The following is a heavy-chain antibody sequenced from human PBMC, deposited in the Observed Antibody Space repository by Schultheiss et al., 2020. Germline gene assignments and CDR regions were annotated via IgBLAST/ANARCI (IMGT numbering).Heavy chain of an antibody. CDR1: GFTFSSYS. Sequence: GGSLRLSCAASGFTFSSYSMNWVRQAPGKGLEWVSSISSSSSYIYYADSVKGRFTISRDNAKNSLYLQMNSLRAEDTAVYYCASSYSSSSHFPDYWGQGTLVTVSS. V-gene: IGHV3-21*01. CDR3: ASSYSSSSHFPDY. CDR2: ISSSSSYI. J-gene: IGHJ4*02. D-gene: IGHD6-6*01.